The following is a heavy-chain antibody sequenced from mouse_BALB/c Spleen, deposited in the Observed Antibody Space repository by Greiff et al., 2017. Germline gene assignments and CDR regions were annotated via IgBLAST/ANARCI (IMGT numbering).Heavy chain of an antibody. CDR2: IWGDGST. CDR3: ARDRFTTATIFSMDY. CDR1: GFSLTGYG. D-gene: IGHD1-2*01. V-gene: IGHV2-6-7*01. Sequence: VKLVESGPGLVAPSQSLSITCTVSGFSLTGYGVNWVRQPPGKGLEWLGMIWGDGSTDYNSALKSRLSISKDNSKSQVFLKMNSLQTDDTARYYCARDRFTTATIFSMDYWGQGTSVTVSS. J-gene: IGHJ4*01.